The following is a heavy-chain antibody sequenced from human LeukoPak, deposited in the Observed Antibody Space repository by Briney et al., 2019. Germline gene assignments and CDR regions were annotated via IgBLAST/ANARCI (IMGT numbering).Heavy chain of an antibody. CDR2: IYYSGST. J-gene: IGHJ4*02. CDR3: ARDERFGGYFDY. CDR1: GGSISSSSYY. V-gene: IGHV4-39*07. Sequence: PSETLSLTCTVSGGSISSSSYYWGWIRQPPGKGLEGIGSIYYSGSTYYNPSLESRVTISVDTSKNQFFLKLSSVTAADTAVYYCARDERFGGYFDYWGQGTLVTVSS. D-gene: IGHD3-10*01.